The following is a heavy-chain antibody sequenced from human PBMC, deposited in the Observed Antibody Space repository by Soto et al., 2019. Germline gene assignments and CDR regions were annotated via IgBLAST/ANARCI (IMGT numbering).Heavy chain of an antibody. CDR1: GFTFSSYS. CDR3: ARDRDCSSTSCYTAYYYYGMDV. V-gene: IGHV3-21*01. D-gene: IGHD2-2*02. J-gene: IGHJ6*02. CDR2: ISSSSSYI. Sequence: PGGSLRLSCAASGFTFSSYSMNWVRQAPGKGLEWVSSISSSSSYIYYADSVKGRFTISRDNAKNSLYLQMNSLRAEDTAVYYCARDRDCSSTSCYTAYYYYGMDVWGQGTTVTV.